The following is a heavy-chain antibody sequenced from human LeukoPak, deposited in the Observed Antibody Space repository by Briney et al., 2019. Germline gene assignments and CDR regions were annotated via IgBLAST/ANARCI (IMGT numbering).Heavy chain of an antibody. CDR1: GFTFSSYS. CDR3: ARDSGY. CDR2: ISSSSSTI. V-gene: IGHV3-48*01. J-gene: IGHJ4*02. Sequence: PGGSLRLSCAASGFTFSSYSMNWVRQAPGQGLEWVSYISSSSSTIYYADSVKGRFTISRGNAKNSLYLQMNSLRAEDTAVYYCARDSGYWGQGTLVTASS. D-gene: IGHD3-10*01.